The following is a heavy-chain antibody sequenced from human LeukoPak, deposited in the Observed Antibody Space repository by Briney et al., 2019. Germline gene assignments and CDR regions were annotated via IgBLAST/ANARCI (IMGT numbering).Heavy chain of an antibody. V-gene: IGHV1-2*02. CDR2: INPNSGGT. J-gene: IGHJ4*02. D-gene: IGHD4-23*01. CDR1: GYTFTGYY. CDR3: ARELRWLGTPYYFDY. Sequence: GASVKVSCKASGYTFTGYYMHWVRPAPGQGLEWMGWINPNSGGTNYAQKFQGRVTMTRDTSISTAYMELSRLRSDDTAVYYCARELRWLGTPYYFDYWGQGTLVTVSS.